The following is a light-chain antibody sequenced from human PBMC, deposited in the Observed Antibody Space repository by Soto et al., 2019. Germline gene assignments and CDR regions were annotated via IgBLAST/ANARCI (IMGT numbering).Light chain of an antibody. CDR2: DVS. V-gene: IGLV2-14*01. Sequence: QSMLTQPASVSGSPGQSITISCTGASSDVDRYNYVSWYQQHPGKAPKLMIYDVSNRPSGVSNRFSGSKSGNTASLTISGLQAEDEADYYCSSYATSSTYVFGTGTKVTVL. CDR3: SSYATSSTYV. J-gene: IGLJ1*01. CDR1: SSDVDRYNY.